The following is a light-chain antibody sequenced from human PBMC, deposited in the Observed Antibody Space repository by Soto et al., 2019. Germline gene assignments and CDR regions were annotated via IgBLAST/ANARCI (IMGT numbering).Light chain of an antibody. Sequence: DIVLTQSPVTLSLSPGDRATLSCRASQTVNIRYLAWYHQRPGQAPRLLTYGASNRATAIPGRFSGSGSGTDFTLTISRLEPEDFAVYYCQQYDDSPGFIFGPGTKVDLK. V-gene: IGKV3-20*01. CDR2: GAS. J-gene: IGKJ3*01. CDR1: QTVNIRY. CDR3: QQYDDSPGFI.